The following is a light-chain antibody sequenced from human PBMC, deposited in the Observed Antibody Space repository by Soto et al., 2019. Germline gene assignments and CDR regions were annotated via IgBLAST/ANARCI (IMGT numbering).Light chain of an antibody. J-gene: IGKJ3*01. Sequence: DIQMTQSPSSLSASVGDRVTITCRASQIISSYLNWYQQKPGKAPKLLIYAASSLQSGVPSRFRGSGSGTDFTLTISSLQPAYFATYYCQQSYSTPCTFGPGTKVDI. CDR2: AAS. CDR1: QIISSY. CDR3: QQSYSTPCT. V-gene: IGKV1-39*01.